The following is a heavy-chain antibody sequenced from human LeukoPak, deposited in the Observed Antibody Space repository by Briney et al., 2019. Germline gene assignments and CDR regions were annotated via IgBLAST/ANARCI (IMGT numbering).Heavy chain of an antibody. J-gene: IGHJ4*02. CDR1: GYTFTSNY. Sequence: ASVKVSCKAFGYTFTSNYVHWVRQAPGQGPEWMGVISPSGGSTTYAQKFQGRVTMTRDTSISTAYMELSRLRSDDTAVYYCARSQWQPPSYFDYWGQGTLVTVSS. CDR2: ISPSGGST. CDR3: ARSQWQPPSYFDY. D-gene: IGHD6-19*01. V-gene: IGHV1-2*02.